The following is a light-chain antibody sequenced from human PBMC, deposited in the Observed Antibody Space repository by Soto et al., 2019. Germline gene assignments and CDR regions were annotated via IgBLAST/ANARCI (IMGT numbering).Light chain of an antibody. V-gene: IGKV1-8*01. J-gene: IGKJ4*01. CDR2: AAS. CDR1: QSISSY. Sequence: AIRMTQSPSSFSASTGDRVTITCRANQSISSYLAWYQQKPGKAPKLLIYAASILQSGVPSRFSGSGSGTDFTLTISCLQSEDFATYYCKQYYSYPPLTFGGGTRVEIK. CDR3: KQYYSYPPLT.